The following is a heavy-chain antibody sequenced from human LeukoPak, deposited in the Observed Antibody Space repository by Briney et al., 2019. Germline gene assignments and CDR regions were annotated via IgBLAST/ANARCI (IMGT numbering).Heavy chain of an antibody. CDR3: AREATTVVTTRDYYYGMDV. J-gene: IGHJ6*02. V-gene: IGHV1-18*01. CDR2: ISAYNGNT. Sequence: GASVKVSCKASGYTFTSYGISWVRQAPGQGLEWMGWISAYNGNTNYAQKLQGRVTMTTDTSTSTAYMELRSLRSDDTAVYYCAREATTVVTTRDYYYGMDVWGQGTTVTVSS. CDR1: GYTFTSYG. D-gene: IGHD4-23*01.